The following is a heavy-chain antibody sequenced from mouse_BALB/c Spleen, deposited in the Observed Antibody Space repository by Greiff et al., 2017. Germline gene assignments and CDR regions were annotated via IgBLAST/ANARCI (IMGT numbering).Heavy chain of an antibody. V-gene: IGHV14-4*02. J-gene: IGHJ4*01. Sequence: VQLQQSGAELVRSGASVKLSCTASGFNIKDYYMHWVKQRPEQGLEWIGWIDPENGDTEYAPKFQGKATMTADTSSNTAYLQLSSLTSEDTAVYYCTAWFGGLYAMDDWGQGTSVTVSS. CDR2: IDPENGDT. CDR1: GFNIKDYY. D-gene: IGHD2-2*01. CDR3: TAWFGGLYAMDD.